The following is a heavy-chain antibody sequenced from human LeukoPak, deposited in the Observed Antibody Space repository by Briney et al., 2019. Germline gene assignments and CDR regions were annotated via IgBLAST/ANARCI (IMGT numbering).Heavy chain of an antibody. D-gene: IGHD6-6*01. Sequence: ASVKVSCKASGYTFTSYGISWVRQAPGQGLEWMGWISAYNGNTNYAQKLQGRVTMTTDTSTSTAYMELRSLRSDDTAVYYCARLEKQLVLFYYYYMDVWGKGTTVTVSS. CDR3: ARLEKQLVLFYYYYMDV. CDR1: GYTFTSYG. J-gene: IGHJ6*03. V-gene: IGHV1-18*01. CDR2: ISAYNGNT.